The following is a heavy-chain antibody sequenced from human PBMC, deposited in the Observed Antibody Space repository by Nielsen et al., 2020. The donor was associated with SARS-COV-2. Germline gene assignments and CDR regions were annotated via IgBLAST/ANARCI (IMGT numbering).Heavy chain of an antibody. CDR1: GFTFSSYW. J-gene: IGHJ3*02. V-gene: IGHV3-74*01. CDR3: ARAPGGYFDWPRDAFDI. CDR2: INSDGSST. D-gene: IGHD3-9*01. Sequence: GESLKISCAASGFTFSSYWMNWVRQAPGKGLVWVSRINSDGSSTSYADSVKGRFTISRDNAKNTLYLQMNSLRAEDTAVYYCARAPGGYFDWPRDAFDIWGQGTMVTVSS.